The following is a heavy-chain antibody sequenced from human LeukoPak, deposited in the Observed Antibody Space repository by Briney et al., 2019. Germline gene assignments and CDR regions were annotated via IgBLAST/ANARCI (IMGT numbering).Heavy chain of an antibody. J-gene: IGHJ6*03. CDR2: IYHSGNT. Sequence: SETLSLTCAVSGYSISSGYYWGWIRQPPGKGLEWIGSIYHSGNTYYNPSLKSRVTISVDTSKNQFSLELSSVTAADTAMYYCASTPTVYYNSMDVWGKGTTVTVSS. CDR1: GYSISSGYY. D-gene: IGHD1-14*01. V-gene: IGHV4-38-2*01. CDR3: ASTPTVYYNSMDV.